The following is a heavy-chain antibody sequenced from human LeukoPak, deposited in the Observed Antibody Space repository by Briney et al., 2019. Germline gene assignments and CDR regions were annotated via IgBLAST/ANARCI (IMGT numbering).Heavy chain of an antibody. Sequence: GGSLRLSCAASGFTFNSYWMNWVRQAPGKGLEWVANIKRDGSEKYYVDSVKGRFTISRDNAKNSLDLQMNSLRVEDTAVYYCARLGPASSGWPESFDYWGQGTLVTVSS. V-gene: IGHV3-7*03. CDR1: GFTFNSYW. J-gene: IGHJ4*02. CDR3: ARLGPASSGWPESFDY. D-gene: IGHD6-19*01. CDR2: IKRDGSEK.